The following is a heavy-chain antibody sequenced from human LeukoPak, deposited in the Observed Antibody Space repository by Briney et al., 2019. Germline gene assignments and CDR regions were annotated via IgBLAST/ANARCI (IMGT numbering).Heavy chain of an antibody. CDR3: ARARFCSGGSCY. CDR1: GLTFSDFY. V-gene: IGHV3-11*01. CDR2: ISTSGSAI. Sequence: GGSLRLSCAASGLTFSDFYMSWIRQAPGKGLEWVSYISTSGSAIYYADSVKGRFTISRDNAKNSLYLQMNSLRVEDTTVYYCARARFCSGGSCYWGQGTLVTVSS. D-gene: IGHD2-15*01. J-gene: IGHJ4*02.